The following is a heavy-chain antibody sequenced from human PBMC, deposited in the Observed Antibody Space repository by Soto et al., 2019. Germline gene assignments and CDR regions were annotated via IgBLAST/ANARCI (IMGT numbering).Heavy chain of an antibody. CDR2: IIPIFGTA. Sequence: ASVKVSCKASGGTFSSYAISWVRQAPGQGLEWMGGIIPIFGTANYAQKFQGRVTITADESTSTAYMELSSLRSEDTAVYYCASSRDIVGRPGDYWGQGTLVTVSS. D-gene: IGHD5-12*01. V-gene: IGHV1-69*13. CDR3: ASSRDIVGRPGDY. J-gene: IGHJ4*02. CDR1: GGTFSSYA.